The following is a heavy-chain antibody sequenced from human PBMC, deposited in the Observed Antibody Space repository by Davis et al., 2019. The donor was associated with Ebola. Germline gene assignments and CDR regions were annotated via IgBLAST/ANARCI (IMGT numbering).Heavy chain of an antibody. Sequence: PSETLSLTCAVYGGSFSGYYWSWIRQPPGKGLEWIGEINHSGSTNYNPSLKSRVTISVDTSKNQFSLKLSSVTAADTAVYYCARGYGAARPNWVDPWGQGTLVTVSS. J-gene: IGHJ5*02. CDR3: ARGYGAARPNWVDP. D-gene: IGHD6-6*01. V-gene: IGHV4-34*01. CDR2: INHSGST. CDR1: GGSFSGYY.